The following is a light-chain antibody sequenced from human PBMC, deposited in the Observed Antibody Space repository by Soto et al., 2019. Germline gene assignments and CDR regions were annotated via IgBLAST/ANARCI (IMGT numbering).Light chain of an antibody. CDR1: PNIGSG. J-gene: IGKJ2*01. Sequence: DIPRTQSPSPLSASVCDGVTITCRAIPNIGSGWAWYQQNPGEAPKLLIYKATNLQRGVPSRFSGSGSGTDFSLPISSLQPVDYATYFCQQYNDFQYSFGPGTKLDI. V-gene: IGKV1-5*03. CDR2: KAT. CDR3: QQYNDFQYS.